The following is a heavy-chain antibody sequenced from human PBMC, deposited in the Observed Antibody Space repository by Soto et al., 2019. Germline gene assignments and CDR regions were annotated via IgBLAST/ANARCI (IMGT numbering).Heavy chain of an antibody. D-gene: IGHD4-17*01. J-gene: IGHJ5*02. V-gene: IGHV4-39*01. CDR2: ISTSRST. CDR1: GASISDSTYY. CDR3: ARLDGDSGNWFDP. Sequence: SETLSLTCTVSGASISDSTYYWGWFRQPPGKGLEWIGSISTSRSTYSNPSLKSRVTISVDTSKNQLSLKLTSVTAADTAVFYCARLDGDSGNWFDPWGQGTLVTVSS.